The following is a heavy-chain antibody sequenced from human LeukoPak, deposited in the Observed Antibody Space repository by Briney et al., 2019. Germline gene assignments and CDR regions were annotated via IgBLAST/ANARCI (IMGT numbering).Heavy chain of an antibody. CDR3: ASESASGGDY. J-gene: IGHJ4*02. CDR2: IYYSGST. Sequence: SETLSLTCIVSGGSISSYYWSWIRQPPGKGLEWIGYIYYSGSTNYNPSLKSRVTISVDTSKNQFSLKLSSVTAADTAVNYCASESASGGDYWGQGTLVTVSS. V-gene: IGHV4-59*12. CDR1: GGSISSYY. D-gene: IGHD1-26*01.